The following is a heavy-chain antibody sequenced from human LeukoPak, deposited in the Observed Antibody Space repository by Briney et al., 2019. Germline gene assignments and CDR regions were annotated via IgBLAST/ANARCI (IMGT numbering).Heavy chain of an antibody. J-gene: IGHJ4*02. CDR2: ISDSGRYI. CDR3: AGKLPGATYYFDS. Sequence: GGSLRLSCVASAFTFSTYDMTWVRQAPGKGLEWVSSISDSGRYIFTADSMRGRFTISRDNSENTLYLQMYSLRVDDTATYFCAGKLPGATYYFDSWGQGTLVTVSS. CDR1: AFTFSTYD. V-gene: IGHV3-23*01. D-gene: IGHD2-21*01.